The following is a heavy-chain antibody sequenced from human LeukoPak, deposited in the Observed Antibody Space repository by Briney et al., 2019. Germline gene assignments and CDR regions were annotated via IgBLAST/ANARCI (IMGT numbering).Heavy chain of an antibody. CDR2: ISSSSSYI. V-gene: IGHV3-21*01. Sequence: GGSLRLSCAASGFTFSSYAMSWVRQAPGKGLEWVSSISSSSSYIYYADSVKGRFTISRDNAKNSLYLQMNSLRAEDTAVYYCARDGYDILTGYYPDAFDIWGQGTMVTVSS. CDR3: ARDGYDILTGYYPDAFDI. CDR1: GFTFSSYA. J-gene: IGHJ3*02. D-gene: IGHD3-9*01.